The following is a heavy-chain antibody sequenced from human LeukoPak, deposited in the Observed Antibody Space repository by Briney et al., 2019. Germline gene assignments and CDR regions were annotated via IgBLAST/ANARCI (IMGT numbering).Heavy chain of an antibody. CDR1: GYTFTSYA. CDR2: INGGNGHT. D-gene: IGHD4-17*01. J-gene: IGHJ4*02. CDR3: ARTKTTVQGRELGY. Sequence: GASVEVSCNAAGYTFTSYAIHWWRQAPGQRREWMGWINGGNGHTKYSEKFQGRVTLTRATSASPASMPMSSLRSEDTAVYSCARTKTTVQGRELGYWGQGTLVTVSS. V-gene: IGHV1-3*01.